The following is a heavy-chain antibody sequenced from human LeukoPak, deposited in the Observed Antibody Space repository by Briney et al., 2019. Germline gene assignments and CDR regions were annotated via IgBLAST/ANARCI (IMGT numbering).Heavy chain of an antibody. CDR2: MNPNSGNT. J-gene: IGHJ4*02. V-gene: IGHV1-8*01. CDR1: GYTFTSYD. CDR3: ARGLRYFDWFPPGY. Sequence: ASVKVSCKDSGYTFTSYDINWVRQATGQGLEWMGWMNPNSGNTGYAQKFQGRVTMTRNTSISTAYMELSSLRSEDTAVYYCARGLRYFDWFPPGYWGQGTLVTVSS. D-gene: IGHD3-9*01.